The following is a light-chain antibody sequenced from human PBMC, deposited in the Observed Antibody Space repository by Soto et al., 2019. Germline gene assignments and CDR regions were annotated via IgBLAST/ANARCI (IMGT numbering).Light chain of an antibody. CDR2: AAS. J-gene: IGKJ3*01. Sequence: DIQMTQSPSSLSASVGDRVIITCRASQGISNSLGWFQQKPGKAPKALIYAASRLESGVPSPFSGSGSGTGFTLTISSLQPDDFATYYCLQYKTYPFTVGPGTKVDIK. CDR3: LQYKTYPFT. CDR1: QGISNS. V-gene: IGKV1-16*01.